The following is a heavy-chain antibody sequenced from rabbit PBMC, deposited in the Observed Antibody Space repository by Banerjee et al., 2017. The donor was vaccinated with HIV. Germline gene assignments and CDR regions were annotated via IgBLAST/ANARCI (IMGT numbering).Heavy chain of an antibody. CDR1: GIDFSNYYF. V-gene: IGHV1S45*01. Sequence: QEQLEESGGDLVKPEGSLTLTCKASGIDFSNYYFICWVRQAPGKGLEWIGCISTGSGSTYYASWAKGRFTSSKTSSTTVTLQMTSLTVADTATYFCARDDYGDTDYFNLWGQGTLVTVS. CDR2: ISTGSGST. D-gene: IGHD2-1*01. CDR3: ARDDYGDTDYFNL. J-gene: IGHJ4*01.